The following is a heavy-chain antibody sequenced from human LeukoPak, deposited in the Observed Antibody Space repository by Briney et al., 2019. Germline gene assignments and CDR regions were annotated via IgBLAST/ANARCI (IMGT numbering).Heavy chain of an antibody. V-gene: IGHV3-30-3*01. CDR2: ISYDGTNK. CDR3: AREGIAVAGKDYYYYGMDV. CDR1: GFTFSSYA. D-gene: IGHD6-19*01. J-gene: IGHJ6*02. Sequence: GRSLRLSCAASGFTFSSYAMHWVRQAPGKGLEWVTVISYDGTNKYYADSVKGRFTISRDNSKNTLYLQMNSLRAEDTAVYYCAREGIAVAGKDYYYYGMDVWGQGTTVTVSS.